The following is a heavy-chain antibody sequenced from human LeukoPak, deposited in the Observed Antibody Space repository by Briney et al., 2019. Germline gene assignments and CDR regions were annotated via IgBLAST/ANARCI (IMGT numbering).Heavy chain of an antibody. D-gene: IGHD1-7*01. CDR3: ARDQNWNFQSAFDI. CDR2: IYTSGST. V-gene: IGHV4-4*08. J-gene: IGHJ3*02. Sequence: SETLSLTCTVSGGSISSYYWSWIRQPPGKGLEWIGRIYTSGSTNYNPSLKSRVTISVDTSKNQFSLKLSSVTAADTAVYYCARDQNWNFQSAFDIWGQGTMVTVSS. CDR1: GGSISSYY.